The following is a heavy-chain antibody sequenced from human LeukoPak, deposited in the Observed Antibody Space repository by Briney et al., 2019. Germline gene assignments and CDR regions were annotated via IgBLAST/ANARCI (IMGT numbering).Heavy chain of an antibody. CDR2: ISSSSSAM. Sequence: GGSLRLSCAASGFTFSSYSMSWVRQAPGKGLEWVSYISSSSSAMYYADSMKGRFTISRDNAKNSLYLQMNNLRDEDTAVYYCARGSGNSFDYWGQGALVTVSS. CDR1: GFTFSSYS. V-gene: IGHV3-48*02. J-gene: IGHJ4*02. CDR3: ARGSGNSFDY. D-gene: IGHD3-10*01.